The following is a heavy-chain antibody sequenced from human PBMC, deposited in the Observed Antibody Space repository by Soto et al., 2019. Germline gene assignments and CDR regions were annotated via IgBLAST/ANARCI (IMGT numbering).Heavy chain of an antibody. D-gene: IGHD5-18*01. V-gene: IGHV1-69*12. CDR1: GGTFGTYA. CDR3: ASGIQLWLRRINNGYSG. Sequence: QVQLVKSGAEVKKPESSVKVSWKAPGGTFGTYAISWVRQAPGQGLEWMGGIIPMFGTANYAQRFQDRVTITADESTNTVYMELSSLRSEDTAVYFCASGIQLWLRRINNGYSGWGQGTLVTVSS. J-gene: IGHJ4*02. CDR2: IIPMFGTA.